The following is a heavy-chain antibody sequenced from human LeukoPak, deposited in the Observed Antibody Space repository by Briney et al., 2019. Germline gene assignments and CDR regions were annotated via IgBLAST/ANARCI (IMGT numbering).Heavy chain of an antibody. Sequence: SETLSLTCAVYGGSFSGYYWSWIRQPPGKGLEWIGEINHSGSTNYNPSLKSRVTTSVDTSKNQFSLKLSSVTAEDTAVYYCGKGTVVVPAVADYWGQGTLVTVSS. D-gene: IGHD2-2*01. CDR1: GGSFSGYY. J-gene: IGHJ4*02. CDR2: INHSGST. V-gene: IGHV4-34*01. CDR3: GKGTVVVPAVADY.